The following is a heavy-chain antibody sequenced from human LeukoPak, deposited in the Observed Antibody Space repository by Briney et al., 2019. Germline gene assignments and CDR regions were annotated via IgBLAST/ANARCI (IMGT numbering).Heavy chain of an antibody. CDR3: TTGAIAGSGSYYYGYYDY. CDR1: GFTFNNAW. V-gene: IGHV3-15*05. D-gene: IGHD3-10*01. J-gene: IGHJ4*02. Sequence: GGSLRLSCAASGFTFNNAWMSWVRQAPGKGLEWVGRIKSKTDGGTRDYATPVKGRFTISRDDAENTLYLQMSSLQPEDSAVYYCTTGAIAGSGSYYYGYYDYWGQGTLVTVSS. CDR2: IKSKTDGGTR.